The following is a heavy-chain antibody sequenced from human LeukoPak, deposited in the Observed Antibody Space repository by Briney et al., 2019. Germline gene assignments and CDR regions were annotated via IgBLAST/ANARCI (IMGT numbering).Heavy chain of an antibody. CDR2: ISDNGGNT. V-gene: IGHV3-21*04. CDR1: GFTFSIYG. D-gene: IGHD3-10*01. CDR3: ARKDYYGSGSLGY. Sequence: GGSLRLSCAASGFTFSIYGMGWVRQAPGKGLEWVSSISDNGGNTYYADSVKGRFTISRDNAKNSLYLQMNSLRAEDTAVYYCARKDYYGSGSLGYWGQGTLVTVSS. J-gene: IGHJ4*02.